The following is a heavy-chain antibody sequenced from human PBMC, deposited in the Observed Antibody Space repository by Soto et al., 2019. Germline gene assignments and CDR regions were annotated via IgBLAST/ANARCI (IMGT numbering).Heavy chain of an antibody. Sequence: SASLSLACAVYGGAFSGYYWSWIRQPPGKGLEWIGEINHSGSTNYNPSLKSRVTISVDTSKNQFSLKLSSVTAADTAVYYCARGVRYSYGPYNWFDPWGQG. CDR1: GGAFSGYY. V-gene: IGHV4-34*01. D-gene: IGHD5-18*01. CDR3: ARGVRYSYGPYNWFDP. J-gene: IGHJ5*02. CDR2: INHSGST.